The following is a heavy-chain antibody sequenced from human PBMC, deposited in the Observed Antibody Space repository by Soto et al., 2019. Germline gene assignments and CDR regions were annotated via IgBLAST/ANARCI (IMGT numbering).Heavy chain of an antibody. Sequence: PSETLSLTCTVSGGSISSGDYYWSWIRQPPGKGLEWIGYIYYSGSTYYNPSLKSRVTISVDTSKNQFSLKLSSVTAADTAVYYCARDGAAADYYYYYGMDVWGQGTTGTVSS. J-gene: IGHJ6*02. CDR3: ARDGAAADYYYYYGMDV. V-gene: IGHV4-30-4*01. CDR2: IYYSGST. CDR1: GGSISSGDYY. D-gene: IGHD6-13*01.